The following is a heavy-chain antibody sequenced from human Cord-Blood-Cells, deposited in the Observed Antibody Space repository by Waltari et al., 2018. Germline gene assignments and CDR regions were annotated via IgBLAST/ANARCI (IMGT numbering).Heavy chain of an antibody. CDR3: ARDQGRPSRTNVDIVGTYDYYYGMDG. J-gene: IGHJ6*02. V-gene: IGHV1-69*06. CDR2: IIPIFGTA. Sequence: QVQLVQSGAEVKKPGSSVKVSCKASGGTFSSYAISWVRQAPGQGLEWMGGIIPIFGTANYAKKFQGRVPITADKTTSTAYMELSSLRSEETAVYYWARDQGRPSRTNVDIVGTYDYYYGMDGWGQGTTVTVSS. D-gene: IGHD5-12*01. CDR1: GGTFSSYA.